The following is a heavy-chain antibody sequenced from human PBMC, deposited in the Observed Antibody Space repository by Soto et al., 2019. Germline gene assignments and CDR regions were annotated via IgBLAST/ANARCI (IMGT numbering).Heavy chain of an antibody. CDR1: GFIFTNYA. J-gene: IGHJ3*01. Sequence: GGSLRLSCAASGFIFTNYAMNWVRQAPGKGLEWVSVIGGRGNSAYYADSVQGRFTITRDNSKNTLSLQMSSLTADDTAIYYCVREGRGSFDFWGRGTMVTVSS. CDR3: VREGRGSFDF. D-gene: IGHD5-12*01. CDR2: IGGRGNSA. V-gene: IGHV3-23*01.